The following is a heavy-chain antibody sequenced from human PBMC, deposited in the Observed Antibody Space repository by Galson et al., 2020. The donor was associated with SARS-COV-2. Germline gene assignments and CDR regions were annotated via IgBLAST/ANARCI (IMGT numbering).Heavy chain of an antibody. D-gene: IGHD1-26*01. CDR2: IYYSGST. Sequence: SETLSLTCTVSGCSVSSGSYYWSWIRQPPGKGLEWIWYIYYSGSTNYNPSLTSRVTISVDTSKNQFSLKLSSVTAADTDVYYCASGKTVGATYWGQGTLVTVSS. CDR1: GCSVSSGSYY. J-gene: IGHJ4*02. CDR3: ASGKTVGATY. V-gene: IGHV4-61*01.